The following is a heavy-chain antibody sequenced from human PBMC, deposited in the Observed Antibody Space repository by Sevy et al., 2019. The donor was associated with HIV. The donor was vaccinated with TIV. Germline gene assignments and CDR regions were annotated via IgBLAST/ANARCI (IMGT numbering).Heavy chain of an antibody. D-gene: IGHD3-10*01. Sequence: GGSLRLSCAASGFTFSSYGIHWVRQAPGKGLEWVAVIWYDGSYKYYAYSVKGRFTISRDNSKNTVYLQMNSLRAEDTAVYYCARDKLPPVMITMVRGALSYYFDYWGQGTLVTVSS. CDR1: GFTFSSYG. V-gene: IGHV3-33*08. CDR3: ARDKLPPVMITMVRGALSYYFDY. CDR2: IWYDGSYK. J-gene: IGHJ4*02.